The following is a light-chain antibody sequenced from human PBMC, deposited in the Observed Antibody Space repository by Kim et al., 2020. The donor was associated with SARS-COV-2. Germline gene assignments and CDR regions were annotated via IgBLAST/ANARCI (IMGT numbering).Light chain of an antibody. V-gene: IGKV3-20*01. CDR3: PQYDSSPDA. J-gene: IGKJ2*01. CDR2: DAC. CDR1: HCVSSSH. Sequence: STGRRAALARRTSHCVSSSHVAWYQQKSARAPRLRIYDACRRATGVPDRFSGSGSETVFTLTNSRLEPEDVAVYYCPQYDSSPDAFGQGTKLEL.